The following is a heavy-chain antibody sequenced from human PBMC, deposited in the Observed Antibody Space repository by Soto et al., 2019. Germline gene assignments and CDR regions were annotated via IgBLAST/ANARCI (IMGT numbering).Heavy chain of an antibody. CDR3: VRGPRMPQCHHYYGMDV. Sequence: GGSLKVSCKGSRSLFRSFAVCWVRQMAGEVLEWIEIIYPGDSDTTYSPSIQGQVTISADKSISTAYLQWSSLKASETAMYYCVRGPRMPQCHHYYGMDVWGPGTTVTV. D-gene: IGHD2-2*01. CDR1: RSLFRSFA. V-gene: IGHV5-51*01. CDR2: IYPGDSDT. J-gene: IGHJ6*02.